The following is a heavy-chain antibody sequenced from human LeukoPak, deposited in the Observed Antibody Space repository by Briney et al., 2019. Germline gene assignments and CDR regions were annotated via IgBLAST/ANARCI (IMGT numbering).Heavy chain of an antibody. CDR3: ARDPYDSIGFYGMDV. CDR2: IYYSGST. CDR1: GGSISSGGYY. J-gene: IGHJ6*02. D-gene: IGHD3-22*01. Sequence: SETLSLTCTVSGGSISSGGYYWSWIRQHPGKGLEWIGYIYYSGSTYYNPSLKSRVTISVDTSKNQFSLRLNSVTAADTAVYYCARDPYDSIGFYGMDVWGHGTTVTVSS. V-gene: IGHV4-31*03.